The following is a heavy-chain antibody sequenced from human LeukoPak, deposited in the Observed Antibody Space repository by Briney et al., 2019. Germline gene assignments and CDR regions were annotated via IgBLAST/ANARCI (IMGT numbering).Heavy chain of an antibody. Sequence: SETLSLTCAVSGGSISSYHWSWIRQPPGKGLEWIGYIYHSGSTNYNPSLKSRVTISVDTSKNQFSLKLSSVTAADTAVYYCARGRGTAIGFDYWGQGTLVTVSS. CDR2: IYHSGST. D-gene: IGHD5-18*01. CDR3: ARGRGTAIGFDY. CDR1: GGSISSYH. J-gene: IGHJ4*02. V-gene: IGHV4-59*08.